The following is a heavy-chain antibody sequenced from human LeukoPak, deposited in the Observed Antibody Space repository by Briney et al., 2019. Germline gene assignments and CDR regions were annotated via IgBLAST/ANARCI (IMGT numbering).Heavy chain of an antibody. D-gene: IGHD6-13*01. CDR3: AKSHLQIAAANFDY. V-gene: IGHV3-23*01. Sequence: GGSLRLSCAASGFTVSINYMSWVRQAPGKGLEWVSAVSGSGGSTYYAHSVKGRFTISRDNSKNTLYLQMNSLKAEDTAVYYCAKSHLQIAAANFDYWGQGTLVTVSS. J-gene: IGHJ4*02. CDR2: VSGSGGST. CDR1: GFTVSINY.